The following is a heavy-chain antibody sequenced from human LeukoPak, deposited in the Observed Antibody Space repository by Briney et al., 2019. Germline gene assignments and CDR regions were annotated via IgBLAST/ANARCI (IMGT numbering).Heavy chain of an antibody. V-gene: IGHV4-39*01. CDR3: ARPYSYSSSWYFDY. J-gene: IGHJ4*02. CDR1: GDSVSSSNYY. CDR2: LYYDGRT. D-gene: IGHD6-13*01. Sequence: SETLSLTCTVFGDSVSSSNYYWAWFRQPPGKGLDWIGSLYYDGRTYYSPSLESRVTVSVDTSKNQFALKLTSVTAADTAVYYCARPYSYSSSWYFDYWGQGTLVTVSS.